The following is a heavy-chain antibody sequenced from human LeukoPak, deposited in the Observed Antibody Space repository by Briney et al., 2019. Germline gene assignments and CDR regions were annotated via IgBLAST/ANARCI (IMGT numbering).Heavy chain of an antibody. CDR2: IYTSGST. CDR3: ARGSTYYDFWSGDYGMDV. J-gene: IGHJ6*02. CDR1: GGSISSSSYY. Sequence: PSETLSLTCTVSGGSISSSSYYWSWIRQPAGKGLEWIGRIYTSGSTNYNPSLKSRVTMSVDTSKNQFSLKLSSVTAADTAVYYCARGSTYYDFWSGDYGMDVWGQGTTVTVSS. D-gene: IGHD3-3*01. V-gene: IGHV4-61*02.